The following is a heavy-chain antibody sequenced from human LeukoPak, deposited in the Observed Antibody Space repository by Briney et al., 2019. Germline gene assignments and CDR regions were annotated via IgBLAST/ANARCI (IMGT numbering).Heavy chain of an antibody. Sequence: GASVKVSCKASGFTFNNYYMHWVRQAPGQGLEWLGIINLGGGSTHYPQKFQDRVTMTRDTSTSTVYMELSSLRSEDTAVYYCARDLDSGEKSEDYWGQGTLVTVSS. V-gene: IGHV1-46*02. J-gene: IGHJ4*02. CDR1: GFTFNNYY. CDR3: ARDLDSGEKSEDY. D-gene: IGHD4/OR15-4a*01. CDR2: INLGGGST.